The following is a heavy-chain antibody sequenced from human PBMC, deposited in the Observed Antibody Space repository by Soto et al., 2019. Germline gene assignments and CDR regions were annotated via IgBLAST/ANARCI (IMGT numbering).Heavy chain of an antibody. V-gene: IGHV3-23*01. J-gene: IGHJ1*01. Sequence: EVQLLESGGGLVQPGGSLRLSCAASGFTFSSYAMSWVRQAPGKGLEWVSAISGSGGSTYYADSVKGLFTISRDNSKNTLYLQMNSLRAEDTAVYYCAKPLWFGESSEYFQHWGQGTLVTVSS. CDR1: GFTFSSYA. CDR3: AKPLWFGESSEYFQH. D-gene: IGHD3-10*01. CDR2: ISGSGGST.